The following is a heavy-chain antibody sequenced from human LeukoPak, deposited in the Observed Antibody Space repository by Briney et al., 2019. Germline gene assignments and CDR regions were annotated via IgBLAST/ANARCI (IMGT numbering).Heavy chain of an antibody. V-gene: IGHV3-74*01. Sequence: PGGSLRLSCAASGFTFSSYWMHWVRQAPGKGLVWVSRINSDGSSTSYADSVKGRFTISRDNAKNTLYLQMNSLRAEDTAVYYCARDGQQLVDYYYYYGMDVWGQGTTVTVSS. CDR1: GFTFSSYW. J-gene: IGHJ6*02. CDR2: INSDGSST. D-gene: IGHD6-13*01. CDR3: ARDGQQLVDYYYYYGMDV.